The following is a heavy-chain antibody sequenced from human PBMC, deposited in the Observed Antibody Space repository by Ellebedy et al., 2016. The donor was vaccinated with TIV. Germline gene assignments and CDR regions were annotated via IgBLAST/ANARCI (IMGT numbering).Heavy chain of an antibody. CDR2: IMQDGSEK. CDR1: GFTFSSYW. CDR3: ARADNWLDP. V-gene: IGHV3-7*04. Sequence: PGGSLRLSCEASGFTFSSYWMSWVRQAPGKGLKWVASIMQDGSEKYYVDSVKGRFTISRDNAKNSLFLQMNSLRAGDTGVYYCARADNWLDPWGQGTLVTVSS. J-gene: IGHJ5*02.